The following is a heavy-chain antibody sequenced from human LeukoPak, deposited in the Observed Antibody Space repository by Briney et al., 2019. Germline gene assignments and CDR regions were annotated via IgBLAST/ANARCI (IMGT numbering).Heavy chain of an antibody. J-gene: IGHJ4*02. CDR2: IIPILGIA. V-gene: IGHV1-69*04. CDR3: ARDAHASYGDPPDY. CDR1: GGTFSSYA. Sequence: GGSLRLSCAASGGTFSSYAISWVRQAPGQGLEWMGRIIPILGIANYAQKFQGRVTITADKSTSTAYMELSSLRSEDTAVYYCARDAHASYGDPPDYWGQGTLVTVSS. D-gene: IGHD4-17*01.